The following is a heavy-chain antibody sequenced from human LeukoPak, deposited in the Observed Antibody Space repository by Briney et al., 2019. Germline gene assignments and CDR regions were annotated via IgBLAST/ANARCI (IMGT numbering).Heavy chain of an antibody. D-gene: IGHD3-22*01. CDR3: ARDRGTSGYSDY. J-gene: IGHJ4*02. V-gene: IGHV1-46*01. CDR2: INPSGSST. CDR1: GYTFTSYY. Sequence: EASVTVSCKASGYTFTSYYMHWVRQAPGQGLEWMGIINPSGSSTSYAQNFQGRVAMTRDTSTTTVYMELSSLRSEDTAVYYCARDRGTSGYSDYWGQGTLVTVSS.